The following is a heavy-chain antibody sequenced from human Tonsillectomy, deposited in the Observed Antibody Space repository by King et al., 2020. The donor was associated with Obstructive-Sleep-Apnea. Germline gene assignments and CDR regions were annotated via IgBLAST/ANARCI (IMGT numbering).Heavy chain of an antibody. CDR2: IWYDGSNE. J-gene: IGHJ6*02. V-gene: IGHV3-33*01. CDR3: ARGSGPRHYYGLDV. CDR1: GFTFSSYG. D-gene: IGHD2-8*02. Sequence: VQLVESGGGVVQPGRSLRLSCAASGFTFSSYGMHWVRQAPGKGLEWVAVIWYDGSNEYYADSVKGRFTISRDNSKNTLYLQMDSLRAEDTAVYYCARGSGPRHYYGLDVWGQGTTVTVS.